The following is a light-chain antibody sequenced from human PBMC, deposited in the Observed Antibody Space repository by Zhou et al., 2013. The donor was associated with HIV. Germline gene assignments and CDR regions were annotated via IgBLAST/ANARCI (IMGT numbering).Light chain of an antibody. J-gene: IGKJ1*01. Sequence: DIQMTQSPSSLSAFVGDRVTITCRASQGISNYLAWYQHKPGKPPNLLIYAASTLQSGVTSRFSGSGSETNFTLFITNLQPEDVATYYCQNYNSVPRTFGQGTKVEIK. CDR2: AAS. CDR3: QNYNSVPRT. V-gene: IGKV1-27*01. CDR1: QGISNY.